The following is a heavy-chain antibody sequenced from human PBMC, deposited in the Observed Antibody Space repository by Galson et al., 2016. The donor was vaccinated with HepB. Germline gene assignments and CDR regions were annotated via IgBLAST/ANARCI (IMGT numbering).Heavy chain of an antibody. CDR3: TTNWRPPRGY. D-gene: IGHD1-1*01. CDR2: IKARIDGGTV. CDR1: GFAFTNAW. Sequence: SLRLSCAASGFAFTNAWMSWVRQKPGNRPEWVGRIKARIDGGTVDYAAPVKGRFTISRDDSKNFLYLEMNSLQPEDTAMYYCTTNWRPPRGYWGPGTLVTVAS. J-gene: IGHJ4*02. V-gene: IGHV3-15*01.